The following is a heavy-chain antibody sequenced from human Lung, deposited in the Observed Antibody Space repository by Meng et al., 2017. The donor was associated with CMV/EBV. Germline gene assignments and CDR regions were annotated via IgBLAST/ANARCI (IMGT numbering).Heavy chain of an antibody. V-gene: IGHV3-74*01. CDR1: GFTFSTYW. CDR3: VLSPYSRSPQ. J-gene: IGHJ4*02. CDR2: INSDGST. Sequence: GRSLRLSCAASGFTFSTYWMHWVRQAPGKGLVWVSRINSDGSTRYADSVGGRFTISKDNAKNTLYLQMNRQRAEETAVYYCVLSPYSRSPQWGQGTLVTVSS. D-gene: IGHD6-6*01.